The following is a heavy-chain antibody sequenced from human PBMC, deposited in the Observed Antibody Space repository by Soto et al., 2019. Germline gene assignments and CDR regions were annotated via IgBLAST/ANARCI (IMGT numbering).Heavy chain of an antibody. J-gene: IGHJ6*02. CDR3: TTDPSLPLRFLEWLLYKGGDYYYYYGMDV. V-gene: IGHV3-15*07. D-gene: IGHD3-3*01. CDR1: GFTFSNAW. CDR2: IKSKTDGGTT. Sequence: GGSLRLSCAASGFTFSNAWMNWVRQAPGKGLEWVGRIKSKTDGGTTDYAAPVKGRFTISREDSKKTLYLQMNSLKTEDTAVYYCTTDPSLPLRFLEWLLYKGGDYYYYYGMDVWGQGTTVTVSS.